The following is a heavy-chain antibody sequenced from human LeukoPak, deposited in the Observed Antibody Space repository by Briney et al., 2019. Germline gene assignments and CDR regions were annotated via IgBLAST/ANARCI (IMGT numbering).Heavy chain of an antibody. CDR3: ARTYDILTGYPD. J-gene: IGHJ4*02. D-gene: IGHD3-9*01. V-gene: IGHV4-59*01. Sequence: SETLSLTCTVSGGSISSYYWSWIRQPPGKGLEWIGYIYYSGSTNYNPSLKSRVTISVDTSKNQFSLKLSSVTAADTAVYYCARTYDILTGYPDWGQGTVVTVSS. CDR1: GGSISSYY. CDR2: IYYSGST.